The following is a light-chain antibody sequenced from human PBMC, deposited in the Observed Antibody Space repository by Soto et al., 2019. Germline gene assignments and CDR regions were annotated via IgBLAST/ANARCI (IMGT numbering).Light chain of an antibody. CDR1: ALPKQY. Sequence: SYELTQPPSVSVSPGQTARITCSGDALPKQYAYWYQQKPGQAPVLVIYKDRERPSGIPERFSGSSSGTTVTLTISGVQAEDEADYYCQSADSSGTDVVFGGGTKVTVL. CDR3: QSADSSGTDVV. CDR2: KDR. J-gene: IGLJ2*01. V-gene: IGLV3-25*03.